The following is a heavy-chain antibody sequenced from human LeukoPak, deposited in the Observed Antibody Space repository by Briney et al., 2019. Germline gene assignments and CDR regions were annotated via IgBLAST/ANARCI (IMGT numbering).Heavy chain of an antibody. D-gene: IGHD6-6*01. CDR2: IYTSGST. Sequence: SETLSLTFTVSGGSISSYYWSWIRQPAGKGLEWIGRIYTSGSTNYNPSLKSRVTMSVDTSKNQFSLKLSSVTAADTAVYYCARDGIAARPGPYYFDYWGQGTLVTVSS. CDR1: GGSISSYY. J-gene: IGHJ4*02. V-gene: IGHV4-4*07. CDR3: ARDGIAARPGPYYFDY.